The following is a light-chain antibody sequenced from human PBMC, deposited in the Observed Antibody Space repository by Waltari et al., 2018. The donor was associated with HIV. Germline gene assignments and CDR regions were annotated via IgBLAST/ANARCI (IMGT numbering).Light chain of an antibody. J-gene: IGLJ3*02. Sequence: SYELTQPPSVSVSPGQTARITCSGDALPKQYAYWYQQKPGQAPVLVIYKDTERPSGIPERFSGSSSGTTGTLTISGVQAEDDADYYCLSADTSVTWVFGGGTKLTVL. CDR3: LSADTSVTWV. CDR1: ALPKQY. CDR2: KDT. V-gene: IGLV3-25*03.